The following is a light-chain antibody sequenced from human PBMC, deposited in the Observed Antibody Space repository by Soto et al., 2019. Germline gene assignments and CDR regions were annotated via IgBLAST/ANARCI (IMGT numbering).Light chain of an antibody. CDR1: SSDVGAYNF. J-gene: IGLJ2*01. V-gene: IGLV2-8*01. CDR2: EVN. CDR3: SSYAGSGILI. Sequence: QSVLTQPPSASGSPGQSVTISCTGSSSDVGAYNFVSWYRQHPGKAPELLIYEVNTRPSGVPDRFSGSKSGNTASLTVSGLHSEDEAEYSCSSYAGSGILIVGGGTKLTVL.